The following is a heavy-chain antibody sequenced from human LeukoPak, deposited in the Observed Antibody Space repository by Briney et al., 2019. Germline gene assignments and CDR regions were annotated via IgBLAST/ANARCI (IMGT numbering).Heavy chain of an antibody. V-gene: IGHV4-59*08. Sequence: SQTLSPTCTVSGGSISSYYWSWIRQPPGKGLEWIGYIYYSGSTNYNPSLKSRVTISVDTSKNQFSLKVSSVTAADTAVYYCARLSSGSSSWYDIDYWGQGTLVTVSS. CDR1: GGSISSYY. D-gene: IGHD6-13*01. CDR2: IYYSGST. CDR3: ARLSSGSSSWYDIDY. J-gene: IGHJ4*02.